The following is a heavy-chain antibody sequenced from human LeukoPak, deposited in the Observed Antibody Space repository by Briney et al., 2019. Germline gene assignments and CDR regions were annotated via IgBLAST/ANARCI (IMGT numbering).Heavy chain of an antibody. CDR3: ARETGIAVAGPDYYGMDV. Sequence: GGSLRLSCAASGFTFSSYWMSWVRQAPGKGLEWVANMKQDGSEKYYVDSVKGRFTISRDNAKNSLYLQMNSLRAEDTAVYYCARETGIAVAGPDYYGMDVWGQGTTVTVSS. CDR2: MKQDGSEK. CDR1: GFTFSSYW. J-gene: IGHJ6*02. D-gene: IGHD6-19*01. V-gene: IGHV3-7*01.